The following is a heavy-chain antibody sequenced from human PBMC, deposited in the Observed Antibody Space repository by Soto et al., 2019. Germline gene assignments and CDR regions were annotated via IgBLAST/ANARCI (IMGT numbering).Heavy chain of an antibody. Sequence: GGSLRLSCAASGFTFSSYAMHWVRQAPGKGLEWVAVISYDGSNKYYADSVKGRFTISRDNSKNTLYLQMNSLRAEDTAVYYCARGRFITMIVVVNLEIDYWGQGTLVTVSS. D-gene: IGHD3-22*01. V-gene: IGHV3-30-3*01. CDR2: ISYDGSNK. CDR1: GFTFSSYA. J-gene: IGHJ4*02. CDR3: ARGRFITMIVVVNLEIDY.